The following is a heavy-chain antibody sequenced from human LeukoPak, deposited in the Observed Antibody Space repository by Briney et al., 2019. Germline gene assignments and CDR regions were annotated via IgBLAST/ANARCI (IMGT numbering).Heavy chain of an antibody. CDR2: INPSGGST. V-gene: IGHV1-46*01. J-gene: IGHJ3*02. CDR3: ARVEEIAAAGNDAFDI. Sequence: GASVKVSCKASGYTFTSYYMHWVRQAPAQGLEWMGVINPSGGSTSYAQKFQGRVTMTRDTSTSTVYMELSSLRSEDTAVYYCARVEEIAAAGNDAFDIWGQRTMVTVSS. D-gene: IGHD6-13*01. CDR1: GYTFTSYY.